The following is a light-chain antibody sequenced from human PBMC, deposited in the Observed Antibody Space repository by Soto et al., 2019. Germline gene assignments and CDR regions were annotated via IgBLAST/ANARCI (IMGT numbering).Light chain of an antibody. Sequence: EVVLTQSPVTLSLSPGERATLSSRASQSFRGLLAWYQQKPGQAPRLLIYDAYNRATGIPPRFSGSGSGTGFTLTISSLEPEDSAVYYCQQRHMWPITFGQGTRLEIK. CDR1: QSFRGL. CDR2: DAY. J-gene: IGKJ5*01. CDR3: QQRHMWPIT. V-gene: IGKV3-11*01.